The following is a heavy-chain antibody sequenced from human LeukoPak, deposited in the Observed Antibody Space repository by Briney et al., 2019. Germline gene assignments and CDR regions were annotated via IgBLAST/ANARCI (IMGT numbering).Heavy chain of an antibody. V-gene: IGHV3-9*01. CDR2: LSWNSGSI. Sequence: PGRSLRLSCAASGFTFDDYGMHWVRLIPGKGLEWVSGLSWNSGSIGYADSVKGRFTISRDNAKNSLYLQMDSLRIEDTAVYYCARSIAAAESYWGQGTLVTVSS. D-gene: IGHD6-13*01. CDR3: ARSIAAAESY. J-gene: IGHJ4*02. CDR1: GFTFDDYG.